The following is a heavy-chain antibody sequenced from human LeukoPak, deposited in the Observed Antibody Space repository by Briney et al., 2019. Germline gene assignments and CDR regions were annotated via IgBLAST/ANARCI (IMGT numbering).Heavy chain of an antibody. D-gene: IGHD3-22*01. V-gene: IGHV3-64*01. CDR3: ARDSKSSGYYKY. CDR2: ISSNGGSI. CDR1: GFTFSSYA. J-gene: IGHJ4*02. Sequence: PGGSLRLPCAASGFTFSSYAMHWVRQAPGKGLEYVSAISSNGGSIYYANSVKGRFTISRDNSKNTLYLQMGSLRAEDMAVYYCARDSKSSGYYKYWGQGTLVTVSS.